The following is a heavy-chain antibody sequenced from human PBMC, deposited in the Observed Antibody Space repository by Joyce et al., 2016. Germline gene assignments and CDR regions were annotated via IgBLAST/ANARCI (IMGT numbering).Heavy chain of an antibody. J-gene: IGHJ4*02. D-gene: IGHD1-26*01. CDR3: AKGGGSSAYYFEY. Sequence: EVQLLESGGGLVQPGGSLRLSCAASGFTFSTSGMSWVRQAPGKGLERLSGISNDGGITYYADSVKGRFTISRDNSKNTLYLQMNSLRAEDTAIYYCAKGGGSSAYYFEYWGQGTLVTVSS. CDR2: ISNDGGIT. CDR1: GFTFSTSG. V-gene: IGHV3-23*01.